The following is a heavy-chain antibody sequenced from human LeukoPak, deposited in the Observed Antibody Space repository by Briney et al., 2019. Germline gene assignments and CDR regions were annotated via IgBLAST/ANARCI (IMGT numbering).Heavy chain of an antibody. CDR1: GFSFSSYS. CDR3: ARDRGRYYVDV. V-gene: IGHV3-21*01. CDR2: ISSSSSAI. J-gene: IGHJ6*03. Sequence: PGGSLRLSCAASGFSFSSYSMNWVRQAPGKGLEWVSSISSSSSAIYYADSVKGRFTISRENAKNSLYLQMNSLRAGDTAVYYCARDRGRYYVDVWGKGTTVTISS. D-gene: IGHD6-25*01.